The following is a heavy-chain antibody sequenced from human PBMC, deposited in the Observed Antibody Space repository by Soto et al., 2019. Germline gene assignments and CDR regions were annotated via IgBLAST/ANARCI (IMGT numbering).Heavy chain of an antibody. V-gene: IGHV3-53*01. J-gene: IGHJ3*02. Sequence: GGSLRLSCAASGLTVSSNYMSWVRQAPGKGLEWVSVIYSGGNTYYADSVRGRFTISRDNSKNTLYLQMNSLRAEDTAVYYCARVGFGGSTWHDAFDIWGQGTMVTVSS. CDR1: GLTVSSNY. CDR2: IYSGGNT. CDR3: ARVGFGGSTWHDAFDI. D-gene: IGHD6-13*01.